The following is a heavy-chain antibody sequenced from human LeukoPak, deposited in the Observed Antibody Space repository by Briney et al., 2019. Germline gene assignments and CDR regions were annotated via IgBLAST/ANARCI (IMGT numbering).Heavy chain of an antibody. J-gene: IGHJ4*02. D-gene: IGHD3-10*01. V-gene: IGHV3-49*04. CDR3: TLWFGELLFSSTSPFDY. Sequence: PGGSLRLSCAASGFTFSSYGMLWVRQAPGKGLEWVGFIRSKAYGGTTEYAASVKGRFTISRDDSKSIAYLQMNSLKTEDTAVYYCTLWFGELLFSSTSPFDYWGQGTLVTVSS. CDR2: IRSKAYGGTT. CDR1: GFTFSSYG.